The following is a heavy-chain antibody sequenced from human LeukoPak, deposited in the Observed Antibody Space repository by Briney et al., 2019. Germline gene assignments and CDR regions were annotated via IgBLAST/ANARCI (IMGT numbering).Heavy chain of an antibody. CDR3: ARVQGYCSTTSCYPHN. D-gene: IGHD2-2*01. CDR1: GYTLTNYA. Sequence: ASVKVSCKASGYTLTNYALNWVRQAPGQGLEWMGWINTNTGNPTYAQGFTGRFVFSLDTSVNTAYLQISSLKAEDTAIYYCARVQGYCSTTSCYPHNWGQGTLVTVSS. V-gene: IGHV7-4-1*02. J-gene: IGHJ4*02. CDR2: INTNTGNP.